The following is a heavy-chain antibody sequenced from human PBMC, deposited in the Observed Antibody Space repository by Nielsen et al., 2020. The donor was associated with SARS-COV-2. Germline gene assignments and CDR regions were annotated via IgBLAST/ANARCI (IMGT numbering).Heavy chain of an antibody. CDR2: IKQDGSEK. CDR1: GFTFSSYW. CDR3: AKIASVSAFDI. V-gene: IGHV3-7*03. D-gene: IGHD3-22*01. Sequence: GGSLRLSCAASGFTFSSYWMSWVRQAPGKGLEWVANIKQDGSEKYYVDSVKGRFTISRDNAKNSLYLQMNSLRAEDTALYYCAKIASVSAFDIWGQGTMVTVSS. J-gene: IGHJ3*02.